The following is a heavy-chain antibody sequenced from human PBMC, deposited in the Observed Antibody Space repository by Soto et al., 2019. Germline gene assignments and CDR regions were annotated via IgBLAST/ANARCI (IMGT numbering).Heavy chain of an antibody. V-gene: IGHV3-23*01. J-gene: IGHJ1*01. Sequence: GGSLRLSCAASGFTFSSYAMSWVRQAPGKGLEWVSAISGSGGSTYYADSVKGRFTISRDNSKNTLYLQMNSLRAEDMAVYYCAKAEQQLDFQHWGQGTLVTVSS. CDR2: ISGSGGST. D-gene: IGHD6-13*01. CDR1: GFTFSSYA. CDR3: AKAEQQLDFQH.